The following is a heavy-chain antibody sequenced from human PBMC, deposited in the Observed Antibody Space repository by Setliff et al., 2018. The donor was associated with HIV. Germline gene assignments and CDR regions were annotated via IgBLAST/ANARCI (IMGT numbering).Heavy chain of an antibody. D-gene: IGHD6-19*01. V-gene: IGHV6-1*01. Sequence: SQTLSLTCAISGDSVSSNSAAWNWVRQSPSRGLEWLGRTYFRSKWYNNYAASVEGRITISPDTSRNEFALQLNSVTPEDTAVYYCARGSYGSVLLWGQGTLVTVSS. CDR3: ARGSYGSVLL. J-gene: IGHJ4*02. CDR2: TYFRSKWYN. CDR1: GDSVSSNSAA.